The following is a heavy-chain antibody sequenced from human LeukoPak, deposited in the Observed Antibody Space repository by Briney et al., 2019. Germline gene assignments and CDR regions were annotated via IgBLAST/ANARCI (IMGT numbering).Heavy chain of an antibody. D-gene: IGHD6-13*01. V-gene: IGHV1-2*02. CDR2: INPNSGGT. CDR3: ATGIAAAGTLDY. J-gene: IGHJ4*02. Sequence: ASVKVSCKASGYTFTGYYMHWVRQAPGQGLEWMGWINPNSGGTNYAQKFQGRVTMTRDTSISTACMELSRLRSDDTAVYYCATGIAAAGTLDYWGQGTLVTVSS. CDR1: GYTFTGYY.